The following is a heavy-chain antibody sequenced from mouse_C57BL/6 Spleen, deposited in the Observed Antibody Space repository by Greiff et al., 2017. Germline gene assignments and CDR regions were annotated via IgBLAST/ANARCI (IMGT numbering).Heavy chain of an antibody. D-gene: IGHD1-1*01. J-gene: IGHJ2*01. CDR3: ASYGSPYYFDY. CDR2: IYPRSGNT. Sequence: LQESGAELARPGASVKLSCKASGYTFTSYGISWVKQRTGQGLEWIGEIYPRSGNTYYNEKFKGKATLTADKSSSTAYMELRSLTSEDSAVYFCASYGSPYYFDYWGQGTTLTVSS. CDR1: GYTFTSYG. V-gene: IGHV1-81*01.